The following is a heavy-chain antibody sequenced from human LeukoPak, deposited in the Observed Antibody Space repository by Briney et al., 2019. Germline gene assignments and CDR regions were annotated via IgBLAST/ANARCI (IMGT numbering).Heavy chain of an antibody. V-gene: IGHV3-9*01. Sequence: SLRLSCAASGFTFDDYAMHWVRQAPGKGLEWVSGISWNSGSIGYADSVKGRFTISRDNAKNSLYLQMNSLRAEDTALYYCARERQQLRYFDYWGQGTLVTVSS. CDR2: ISWNSGSI. J-gene: IGHJ4*02. CDR1: GFTFDDYA. D-gene: IGHD6-13*01. CDR3: ARERQQLRYFDY.